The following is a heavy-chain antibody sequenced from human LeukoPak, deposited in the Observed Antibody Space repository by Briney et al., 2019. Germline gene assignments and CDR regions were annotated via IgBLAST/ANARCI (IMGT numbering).Heavy chain of an antibody. V-gene: IGHV3-30*04. D-gene: IGHD2-2*01. CDR1: GFTFSTYA. CDR2: ISYDGRNK. Sequence: PGRSLRLSCAVSGFTFSTYAMHWVRQAPGKGLEWVAFISYDGRNKYYADSVKGRFTISRDNSKNSLYLQMNSLRAEDTAVYYCARGAYCSSTSCPYYYGMDVWGQGTTVTVSS. CDR3: ARGAYCSSTSCPYYYGMDV. J-gene: IGHJ6*02.